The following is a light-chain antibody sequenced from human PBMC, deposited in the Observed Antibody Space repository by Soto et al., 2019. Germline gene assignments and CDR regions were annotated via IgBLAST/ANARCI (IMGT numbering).Light chain of an antibody. CDR1: QSVSSN. Sequence: EIVMTQSPATLSVSTGESATLSCRAGQSVSSNLAWHQQKPGQAPRILMYDASTRATGISARFSGSGSGTEFTLTISSLQSEDFAVYYCQQYHNWPITFGQGTRLE. J-gene: IGKJ5*01. CDR3: QQYHNWPIT. CDR2: DAS. V-gene: IGKV3-15*01.